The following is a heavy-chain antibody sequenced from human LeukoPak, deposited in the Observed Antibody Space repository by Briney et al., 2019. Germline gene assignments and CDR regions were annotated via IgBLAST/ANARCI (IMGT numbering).Heavy chain of an antibody. CDR1: GFTFSSYW. V-gene: IGHV3-7*01. Sequence: PGWSLRLSCAASGFTFSSYWMSWVRQAPGKGLEWAANIKQDGSEKYYADSVKGRFTISRDNAKNSLYLQMNSLRAEDTAVYYCARYYYGSGSYYFDYWGQGTLVTVSS. CDR2: IKQDGSEK. D-gene: IGHD3-10*01. J-gene: IGHJ4*02. CDR3: ARYYYGSGSYYFDY.